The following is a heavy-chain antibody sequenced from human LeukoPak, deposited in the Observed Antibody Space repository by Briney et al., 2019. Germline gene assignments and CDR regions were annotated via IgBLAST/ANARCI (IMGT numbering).Heavy chain of an antibody. CDR1: GFTLSSYA. Sequence: GGSLRLSCAASGFTLSSYAMSWVRQAPGKGLEWVSGISGSGGSTYYADSVKGRFTISRDKSKNTLYLQMNSLRAEDTAVYYCGGSGSYYKIDYWGQGTLVTVSS. D-gene: IGHD3-10*01. V-gene: IGHV3-23*01. CDR2: ISGSGGST. CDR3: GGSGSYYKIDY. J-gene: IGHJ4*02.